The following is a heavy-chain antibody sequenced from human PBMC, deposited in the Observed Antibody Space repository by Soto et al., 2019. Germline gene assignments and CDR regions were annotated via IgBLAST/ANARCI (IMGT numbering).Heavy chain of an antibody. CDR3: ARDPGGVLLRY. Sequence: ASVKVSCETSGGPFSNYAISWVRQAPGQGLEWMGGIIPVFGTTNYAQRFQGRVTIIADQSTSTAYMELSSLRSEDTAMYYCARDPGGVLLRYWGQGTLVTVSS. CDR2: IIPVFGTT. D-gene: IGHD3-22*01. V-gene: IGHV1-69*13. CDR1: GGPFSNYA. J-gene: IGHJ4*02.